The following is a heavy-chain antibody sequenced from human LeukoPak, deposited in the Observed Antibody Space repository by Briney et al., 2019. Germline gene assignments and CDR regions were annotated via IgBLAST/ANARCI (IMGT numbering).Heavy chain of an antibody. J-gene: IGHJ4*02. Sequence: SETLSVTCSASGVSISSDYWAWIRQPPGKGLEWIGYMYYTGSTNYNPSLKSRVTILLATSKNQFSLKLSSVTAADTAVYYCARHIPRMVAGTRLRYFDYWGQGTLVTVSS. CDR2: MYYTGST. CDR1: GVSISSDY. CDR3: ARHIPRMVAGTRLRYFDY. D-gene: IGHD6-19*01. V-gene: IGHV4-59*08.